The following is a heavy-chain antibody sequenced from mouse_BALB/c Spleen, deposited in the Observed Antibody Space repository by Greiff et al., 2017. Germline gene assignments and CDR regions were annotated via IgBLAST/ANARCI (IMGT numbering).Heavy chain of an antibody. CDR2: ISSGGSYT. V-gene: IGHV5-6-4*01. CDR1: GFTFSSYT. CDR3: TREITRYFDV. D-gene: IGHD2-4*01. J-gene: IGHJ1*01. Sequence: EVQVVESGGGLVKPGGSLKLSCAASGFTFSSYTMSWVRQTPEKRLEWVATISSGGSYTYYPDSVKGRFTISRDNAQNTLYLQMSSLKSEDTAMYYCTREITRYFDVWGAGTTVTVSS.